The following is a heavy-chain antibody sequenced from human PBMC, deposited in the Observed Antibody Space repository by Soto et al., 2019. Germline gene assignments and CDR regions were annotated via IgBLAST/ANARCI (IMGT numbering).Heavy chain of an antibody. D-gene: IGHD2-2*01. CDR1: GFTFSSYG. CDR3: ARQLSLVVPTLGYGMDV. Sequence: GGSLRLSCAASGFTFSSYGMHWVRQAPGKGLEWVAVIWYDGSNKYYADSVKGRFTISRDNSKNTLYLQMNSLRAEDTAVYYCARQLSLVVPTLGYGMDVWGQGTTVTVSS. CDR2: IWYDGSNK. J-gene: IGHJ6*02. V-gene: IGHV3-33*01.